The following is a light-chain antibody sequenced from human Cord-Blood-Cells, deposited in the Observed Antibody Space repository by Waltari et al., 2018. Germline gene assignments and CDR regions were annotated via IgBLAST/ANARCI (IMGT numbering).Light chain of an antibody. J-gene: IGLJ3*02. CDR2: EGS. Sequence: QSALTQPASVSGSPGQSITIPCTGTSSDVGSYNLVSWYQQHPGKAPKLLIYEGSKRPSGVSTRVSGAKSGNAASLTISGLQAEDEADYYCCSYAGSSTWVFGAGTKLTVL. V-gene: IGLV2-23*01. CDR3: CSYAGSSTWV. CDR1: SSDVGSYNL.